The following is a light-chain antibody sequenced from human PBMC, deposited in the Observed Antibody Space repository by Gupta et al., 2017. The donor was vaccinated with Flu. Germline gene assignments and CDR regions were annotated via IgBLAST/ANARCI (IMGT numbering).Light chain of an antibody. Sequence: EVVLTQSPATLSLSPGERATLSCSASQSLTSSLAWYQQKPGQAPRLLIFDATNSASGIPARFSGSGSGTDFTLTSSSPEPEDCAVYYWQHRSNWPTFGQGTRLEI. V-gene: IGKV3-11*01. CDR3: QHRSNWPT. CDR1: QSLTSS. J-gene: IGKJ5*01. CDR2: DAT.